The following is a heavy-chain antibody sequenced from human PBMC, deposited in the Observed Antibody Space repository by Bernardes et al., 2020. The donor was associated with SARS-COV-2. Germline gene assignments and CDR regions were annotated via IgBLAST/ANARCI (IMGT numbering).Heavy chain of an antibody. Sequence: ASVKVSCKVSGYTLSELLMHWVRQAPGKGPEWMGNFDPEDGETIYAEKFQGRVTMTEDTSTDTAYMDLSSLRSEDTAVYYCATDGSFGVQGVIIYAMDVWGQGTTVTVSS. CDR3: ATDGSFGVQGVIIYAMDV. CDR2: FDPEDGET. D-gene: IGHD3-10*01. CDR1: GYTLSELL. J-gene: IGHJ6*02. V-gene: IGHV1-24*01.